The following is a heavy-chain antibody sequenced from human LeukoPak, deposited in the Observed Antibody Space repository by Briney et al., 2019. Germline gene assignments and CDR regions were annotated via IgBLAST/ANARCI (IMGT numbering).Heavy chain of an antibody. CDR2: IIPISGTA. D-gene: IGHD2-2*01. CDR3: ARGLQYQLLKALGYYYMDV. V-gene: IGHV1-69*05. CDR1: GYTFTSYG. J-gene: IGHJ6*03. Sequence: ASVKVSCKASGYTFTSYGISWVRQAPGQGPEWMGGIIPISGTANYAQKFQGRVTITTDESTSTAYMELSSLTSDDTAVYYCARGLQYQLLKALGYYYMDVWGEGTTATVSS.